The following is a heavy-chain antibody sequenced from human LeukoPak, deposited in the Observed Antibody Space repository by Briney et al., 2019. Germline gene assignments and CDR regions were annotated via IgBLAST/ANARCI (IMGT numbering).Heavy chain of an antibody. V-gene: IGHV3-66*03. CDR3: ARETANHFDY. Sequence: GGSLRLSCTVSGFTVSSNSMSWVRQAPGKGLEWVSFIYSDNTHYSDSVKGRFTISRDNSKNTLYLQMNSLRAEDTAVYYCARETANHFDYWGQGTLVTVSS. CDR1: GFTVSSNS. J-gene: IGHJ4*02. CDR2: IYSDNT.